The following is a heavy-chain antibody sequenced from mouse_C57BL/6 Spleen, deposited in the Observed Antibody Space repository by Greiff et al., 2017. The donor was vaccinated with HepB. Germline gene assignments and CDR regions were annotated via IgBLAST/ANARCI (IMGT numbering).Heavy chain of an antibody. CDR3: TREGFYYYGSSYFDY. CDR2: IDPETGGT. CDR1: GYTFTDYE. D-gene: IGHD1-1*01. Sequence: QVQLQQSGAELVRPGASVTLSCKASGYTFTDYEMHWVKQTPVHGLEWIGAIDPETGGTAYNQKFKGKAILTADKSSSTAYMELRSLTSEDSAVYYCTREGFYYYGSSYFDYWGQGTTLTVSS. V-gene: IGHV1-15*01. J-gene: IGHJ2*01.